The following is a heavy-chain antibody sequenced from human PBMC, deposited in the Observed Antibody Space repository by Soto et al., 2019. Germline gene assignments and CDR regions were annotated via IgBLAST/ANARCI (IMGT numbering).Heavy chain of an antibody. CDR1: GFSLTTGKMG. V-gene: IGHV2-26*01. J-gene: IGHJ6*02. Sequence: SGPTLVNPTETLTLTCTVSGFSLTTGKMGVRWIRQPPGKALEWLAHIFSDNDRSYSTSLQGRLTISKDTSGSQVVLSMTNVDPVDTATYYCARMKVDSYQFYYAMDVWGQGTTVTVSS. D-gene: IGHD3-9*01. CDR2: IFSDNDR. CDR3: ARMKVDSYQFYYAMDV.